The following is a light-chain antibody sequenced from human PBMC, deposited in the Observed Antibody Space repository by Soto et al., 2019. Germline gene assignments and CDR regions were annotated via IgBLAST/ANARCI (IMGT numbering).Light chain of an antibody. CDR1: SSDIGGYDY. Sequence: QSALTQPASVSGSPGQSITISCTGTSSDIGGYDYISWYQQHPGKVPKLIIYDVTDRPSGVSNRVSGSKSGNTASLTISGLEAEDEADYYCSSYTSSSTGVVFGGGTKLTVL. J-gene: IGLJ2*01. V-gene: IGLV2-14*01. CDR2: DVT. CDR3: SSYTSSSTGVV.